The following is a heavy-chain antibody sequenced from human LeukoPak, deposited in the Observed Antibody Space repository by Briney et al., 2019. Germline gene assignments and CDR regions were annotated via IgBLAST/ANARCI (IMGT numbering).Heavy chain of an antibody. CDR2: ISSSSSYI. V-gene: IGHV3-21*01. Sequence: KPGGSLRLSCAASGFTFSSYNMNWVRQAPGKGLGWVSSISSSSSYIYYADSVKGRFTISRDNAKNSLYLQMNSLRAEDTAVYYCARERGYSYGYGDYWGQGTLVTVSS. J-gene: IGHJ4*02. CDR3: ARERGYSYGYGDY. CDR1: GFTFSSYN. D-gene: IGHD5-18*01.